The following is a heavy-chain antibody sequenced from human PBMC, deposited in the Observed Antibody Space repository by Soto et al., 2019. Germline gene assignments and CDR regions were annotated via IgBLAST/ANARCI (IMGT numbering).Heavy chain of an antibody. D-gene: IGHD5-12*01. CDR2: ISGSGDST. J-gene: IGHJ4*02. Sequence: GGSRSLSCAASGFTFSTYAMIWVRQAPGKGLEWVSAISGSGDSTYDEAAVKGRFTISRDNSKNALYLQMSSLRAEDTAIYSCAKDSFINLRGYDSYWGQGTLVTVSS. CDR1: GFTFSTYA. CDR3: AKDSFINLRGYDSY. V-gene: IGHV3-23*01.